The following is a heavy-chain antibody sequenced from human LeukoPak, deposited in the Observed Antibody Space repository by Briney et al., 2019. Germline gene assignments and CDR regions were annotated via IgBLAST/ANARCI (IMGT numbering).Heavy chain of an antibody. CDR1: GFTFSSYG. CDR2: ISYDGSNK. V-gene: IGHV3-30*18. CDR3: AKGVWYSSSSGLDY. J-gene: IGHJ4*02. Sequence: GGSLRLSCAASGFTFSSYGMHWARQAPGKGLEWVAVISYDGSNKYYADSVKGRFTISRDNSKNTLYLQMNSLRAEDTAVYYCAKGVWYSSSSGLDYWGQGTLVTVSS. D-gene: IGHD6-6*01.